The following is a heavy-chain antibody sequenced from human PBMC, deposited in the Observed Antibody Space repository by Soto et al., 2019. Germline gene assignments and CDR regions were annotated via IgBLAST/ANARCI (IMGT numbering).Heavy chain of an antibody. CDR1: GFTFGGFA. CDR2: IRGRAYGGTS. J-gene: IGHJ4*02. CDR3: SRGGYSYETMPYYFDY. Sequence: GGSLRLSCSGSGFTFGGFALSWFRHAPGKXLEWLGFIRGRAYGGTSEYAASVGDRFTFSRDDSKSVAYLQMYSLKAEDTAVYYCSRGGYSYETMPYYFDYWGQGTPVTVSS. D-gene: IGHD5-12*01. V-gene: IGHV3-49*03.